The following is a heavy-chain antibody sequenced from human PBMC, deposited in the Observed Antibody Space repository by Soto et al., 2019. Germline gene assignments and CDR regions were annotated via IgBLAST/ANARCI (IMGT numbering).Heavy chain of an antibody. V-gene: IGHV1-18*04. D-gene: IGHD2-2*01. J-gene: IGHJ6*02. Sequence: GASVKVSCKASGYTFTSYGISWVRQAPGQGLEWMGWISAYNGNTNYAQKLQGRVTMTTDTSTSAAYMELRSLRSDDTAVYYCARDGRIVVVPAGRDYYYGMDVWGQGTTVTVSS. CDR1: GYTFTSYG. CDR3: ARDGRIVVVPAGRDYYYGMDV. CDR2: ISAYNGNT.